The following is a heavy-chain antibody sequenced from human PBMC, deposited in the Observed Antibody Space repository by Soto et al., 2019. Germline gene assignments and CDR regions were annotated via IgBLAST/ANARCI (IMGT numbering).Heavy chain of an antibody. CDR3: ARGVVAATLDLDY. Sequence: SLRLSCAAFGFTFSSYAMHWVRQAPGKGLEWVAVISYDGSNKYYADSVKGRFTISRDNSKNTLYLQMNSLRAEDTAVYYCARGVVAATLDLDYWGQGTLVTVSS. CDR2: ISYDGSNK. V-gene: IGHV3-30-3*01. D-gene: IGHD2-15*01. CDR1: GFTFSSYA. J-gene: IGHJ4*02.